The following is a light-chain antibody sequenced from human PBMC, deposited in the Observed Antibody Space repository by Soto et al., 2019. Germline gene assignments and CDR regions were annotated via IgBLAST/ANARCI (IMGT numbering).Light chain of an antibody. CDR1: SSNIGRNT. Sequence: QSVLTQPPSASGTPGQRVTISCSGSSSNIGRNTVNWYQQLPGTAPKLLIYSNNQRPSGVPERFSGSKSGTSASLAISGLQSEDEADYYCAAWDDSLNGVVFGGGTQLTVL. V-gene: IGLV1-44*01. CDR2: SNN. CDR3: AAWDDSLNGVV. J-gene: IGLJ2*01.